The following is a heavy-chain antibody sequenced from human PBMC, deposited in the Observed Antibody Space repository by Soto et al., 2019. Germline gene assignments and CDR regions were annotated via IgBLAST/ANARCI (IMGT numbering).Heavy chain of an antibody. CDR3: TTGSVEGV. CDR2: VKTNSEGGAT. V-gene: IGHV3-15*07. CDR1: DFTINNAW. D-gene: IGHD2-15*01. J-gene: IGHJ6*02. Sequence: EAQLVESGGGLVKPGGSLRLSCAASDFTINNAWMNWVRQAPGKGLEWVARVKTNSEGGATDYAAPLKGRVTISRDDSKNTLFLQMNSLKTEDTAVYYCTTGSVEGVWGQGATVTVSS.